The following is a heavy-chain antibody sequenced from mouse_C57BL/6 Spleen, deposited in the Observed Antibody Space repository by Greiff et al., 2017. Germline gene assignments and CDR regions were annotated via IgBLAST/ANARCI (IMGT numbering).Heavy chain of an antibody. D-gene: IGHD1-1*01. V-gene: IGHV5-6*01. CDR3: ARPNYYGSSPWFAY. CDR1: GFTFSSYG. J-gene: IGHJ3*01. CDR2: ISSGGSYT. Sequence: DVHLVESGGDLVKPGGSLKLSCAASGFTFSSYGMSWVRQTPDKRLEWVATISSGGSYTYYPDSVKGRFTISRDNAKNTLYLQMSSLKSEDTAMYYCARPNYYGSSPWFAYWGQGTLVTVSA.